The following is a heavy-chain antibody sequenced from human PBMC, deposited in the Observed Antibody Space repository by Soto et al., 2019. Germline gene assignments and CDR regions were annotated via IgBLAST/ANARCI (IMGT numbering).Heavy chain of an antibody. CDR2: IKPNSGGT. CDR3: AIQYYDFTGYPHEAFDT. V-gene: IGHV1-2*02. Sequence: ASVKVSCKASGYTFTAYYIHWVRQVPGQGLEWMGWIKPNSGGTNYAQKFQGRVTLTRDTSISTAYMELSRLTSDDTAVHYCAIQYYDFTGYPHEAFDTWGQGTMVTVSS. J-gene: IGHJ3*02. D-gene: IGHD3-22*01. CDR1: GYTFTAYY.